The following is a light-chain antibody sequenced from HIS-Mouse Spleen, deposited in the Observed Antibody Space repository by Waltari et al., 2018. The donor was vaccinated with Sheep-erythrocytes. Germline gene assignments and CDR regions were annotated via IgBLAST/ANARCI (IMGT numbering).Light chain of an antibody. CDR3: QAWDSSSWV. Sequence: SYELTQPPSVSVSPGQTASITCSGDKLGDKYACWYQQKPGQSPVLVIYQDSKRPSGIPGRLSGSNSGNTATLTISGTQAMDEADYYCQAWDSSSWVFGGGTKLTVL. CDR1: KLGDKY. CDR2: QDS. J-gene: IGLJ3*02. V-gene: IGLV3-1*01.